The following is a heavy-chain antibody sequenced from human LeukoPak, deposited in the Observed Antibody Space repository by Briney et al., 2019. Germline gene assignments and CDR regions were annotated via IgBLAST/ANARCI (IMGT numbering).Heavy chain of an antibody. CDR2: FYQSGTT. D-gene: IGHD5-18*01. CDR1: GFSISSVHY. Sequence: SETLSLTCTVSGFSISSVHYWGWVRHPPGAGLDWIGRFYQSGTTYYNPSLKSRVTTSVDMSKNQFSLRLRPVTAADTAVYYCARIFIRNGYSSYFDCWGQGTLVTVSS. CDR3: ARIFIRNGYSSYFDC. V-gene: IGHV4-38-2*02. J-gene: IGHJ4*02.